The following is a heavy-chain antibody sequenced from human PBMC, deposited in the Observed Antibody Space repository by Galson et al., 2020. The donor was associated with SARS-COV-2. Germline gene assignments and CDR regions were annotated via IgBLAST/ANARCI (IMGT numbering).Heavy chain of an antibody. V-gene: IGHV3-30*18. CDR1: GFTFSSYG. D-gene: IGHD3-22*01. CDR2: ISYDGSNK. CDR3: AKDQYYYDSSGYPVSIDY. Sequence: GGSLRLSCAASGFTFSSYGMHWVRQAPGKGLEWVAVISYDGSNKYYADSVKGRFTISRDNSKNTLYLQMNSLRAEDTAVYYCAKDQYYYDSSGYPVSIDYWGQGTLVTVSS. J-gene: IGHJ4*02.